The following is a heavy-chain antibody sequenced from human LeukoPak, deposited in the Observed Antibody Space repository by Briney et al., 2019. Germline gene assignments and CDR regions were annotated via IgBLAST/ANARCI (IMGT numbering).Heavy chain of an antibody. Sequence: KPSETLSLTCTVSGGSITNYYWTWIRQPPGKGLEWIGYIYYSGSTNYTPSLKSRVTISVDTSKHQFSLKLSSVTAADTAVYYCAGDHYYDSSGYYTYFDYWGQGTLVTVSS. V-gene: IGHV4-59*01. CDR2: IYYSGST. D-gene: IGHD3-22*01. CDR3: AGDHYYDSSGYYTYFDY. J-gene: IGHJ4*02. CDR1: GGSITNYY.